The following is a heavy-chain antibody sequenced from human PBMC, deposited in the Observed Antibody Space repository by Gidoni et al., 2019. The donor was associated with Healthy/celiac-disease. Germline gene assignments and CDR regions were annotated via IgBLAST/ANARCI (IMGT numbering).Heavy chain of an antibody. D-gene: IGHD3-10*01. CDR1: GGSISSSSYY. J-gene: IGHJ4*02. CDR2: IYYSGST. V-gene: IGHV4-39*01. Sequence: QLQLQESGPGLVKPSETLSLTCTVSGGSISSSSYYWGWIRQPPGKGLEWIGSIYYSGSTYYNPSLKSRVTISVDTSKNQFSLKLSSVTAADTAVYYCARLDYYGSGSYPHYFDYWGQGTLVTVSS. CDR3: ARLDYYGSGSYPHYFDY.